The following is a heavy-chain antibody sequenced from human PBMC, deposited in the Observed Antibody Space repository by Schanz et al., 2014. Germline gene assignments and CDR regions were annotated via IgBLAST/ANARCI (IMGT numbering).Heavy chain of an antibody. Sequence: EVQLLESGGGLVQPGGSLRISCLASGFAFSSYGMNWLRQAPGKGLEWVSVIGVDGTTTYYADSVKGRFTISRDNSKNTLYLQMNSLRPEDTAVYYCAKYRGYYRVSGSYRELEYWGQGTLVTVSS. V-gene: IGHV3-23*01. CDR1: GFAFSSYG. J-gene: IGHJ4*02. D-gene: IGHD3-10*01. CDR3: AKYRGYYRVSGSYRELEY. CDR2: IGVDGTTT.